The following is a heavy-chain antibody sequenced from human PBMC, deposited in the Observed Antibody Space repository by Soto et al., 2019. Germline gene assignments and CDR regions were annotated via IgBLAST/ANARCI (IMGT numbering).Heavy chain of an antibody. J-gene: IGHJ3*02. CDR3: ARLVWSGSYYMGAFDI. CDR1: GGSISSYY. V-gene: IGHV4-59*01. D-gene: IGHD1-26*01. CDR2: IYYSGST. Sequence: QVQLQESGPGLVKPSETLSLTCTVSGGSISSYYWSWIRQPPGKGLEWIGYIYYSGSTNYNPSLKGRVTISVDTSKNQFSLKLSSVTAADTAVYYCARLVWSGSYYMGAFDIWGQGTMVTVSS.